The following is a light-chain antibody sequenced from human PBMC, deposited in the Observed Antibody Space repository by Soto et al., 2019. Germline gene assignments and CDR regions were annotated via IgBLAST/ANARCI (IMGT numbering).Light chain of an antibody. Sequence: IQLTQSPSSLYASVGDRVTITCRASQAIITYLNWFQQKPGKAPKLLIYDASHLETGVPSRFSGSGSGTAFTFTISSLQPEDIGTSYCQQYDNLPLTFGGGTKVDIK. CDR2: DAS. V-gene: IGKV1-33*01. J-gene: IGKJ4*01. CDR1: QAIITY. CDR3: QQYDNLPLT.